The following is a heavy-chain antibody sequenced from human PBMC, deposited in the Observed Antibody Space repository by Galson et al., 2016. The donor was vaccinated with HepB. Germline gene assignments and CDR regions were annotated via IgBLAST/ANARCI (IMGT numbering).Heavy chain of an antibody. CDR3: ARNRAFTGDFDY. V-gene: IGHV1-8*01. CDR1: GYTFTNYD. Sequence: ASGYTFTNYDITWVRQAPGQGLEWLGWMTPNSGNTGYAQKFQGRLSLTRDISTSTAYMELSSLTSDDTAVYYCARNRAFTGDFDYWGQGTLVTVSS. D-gene: IGHD7-27*01. J-gene: IGHJ4*02. CDR2: MTPNSGNT.